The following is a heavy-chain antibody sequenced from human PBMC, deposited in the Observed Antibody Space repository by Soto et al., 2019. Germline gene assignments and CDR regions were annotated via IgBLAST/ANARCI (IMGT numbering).Heavy chain of an antibody. CDR3: AKSDWFDP. V-gene: IGHV3-74*01. CDR1: GFTFSSYW. Sequence: EVQLVESGGGSVQPGVSLRLSCAASGFTFSSYWMHWVRQAPGKGLVCVSRIKNDGSITSYADSVKGRFTISRENAKNTLYLQMNSLRAEDTAVYYCAKSDWFDPWGQGPLVTVSS. J-gene: IGHJ5*02. CDR2: IKNDGSIT.